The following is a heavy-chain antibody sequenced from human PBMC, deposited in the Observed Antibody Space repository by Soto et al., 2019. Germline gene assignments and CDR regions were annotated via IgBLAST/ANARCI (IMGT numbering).Heavy chain of an antibody. J-gene: IGHJ5*02. CDR1: GFTFSSYG. CDR3: APGGRAAATP. D-gene: IGHD6-13*01. V-gene: IGHV3-30*03. CDR2: ISYDGSNK. Sequence: TVGSLRLSCAASGFTFSSYGMHWVRQAPGKGLEWVAVISYDGSNKYYADSVKGRFTISRDNSKNTLYLQMNSLRAEDTAVYYCAPGGRAAATPWGQGTLVTVSS.